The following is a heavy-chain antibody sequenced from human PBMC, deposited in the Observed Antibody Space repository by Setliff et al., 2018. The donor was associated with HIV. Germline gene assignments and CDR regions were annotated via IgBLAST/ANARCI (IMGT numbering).Heavy chain of an antibody. J-gene: IGHJ4*02. D-gene: IGHD2-2*01. CDR3: AGVPSRYCSSTTCPFFFDQ. CDR2: INPSSGGT. Sequence: ASVKVSCKASGYTFSDHYIHWVRQAPGQGLEWMGWINPSSGGTKFAQKFQGRVTMTRDTSINTDYMEMSRLRSDDTAVYYCAGVPSRYCSSTTCPFFFDQWGQGTLVTVSS. CDR1: GYTFSDHY. V-gene: IGHV1-2*02.